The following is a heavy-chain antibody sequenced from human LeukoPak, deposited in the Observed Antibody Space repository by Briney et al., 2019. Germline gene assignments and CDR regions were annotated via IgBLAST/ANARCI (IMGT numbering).Heavy chain of an antibody. J-gene: IGHJ4*02. CDR2: IKSKTDGGTT. CDR3: TTAPTYSSGWPFDY. V-gene: IGHV3-15*01. D-gene: IGHD6-19*01. Sequence: NPGGSLRLSCAASGFTFSNAWMSWVRQAPGKGLEWVGRIKSKTDGGTTDYAAPVKGRFTISRDDSKNTLYLQMNSLKTEDTAVYYCTTAPTYSSGWPFDYWGQGTLVTVPS. CDR1: GFTFSNAW.